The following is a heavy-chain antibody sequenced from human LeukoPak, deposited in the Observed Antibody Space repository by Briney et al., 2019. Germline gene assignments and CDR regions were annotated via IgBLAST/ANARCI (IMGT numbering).Heavy chain of an antibody. D-gene: IGHD3-22*01. Sequence: SETLSLTCTVSGGSISSYYWSWIRQPPGKGLECIGYIHYTGSTNYNPSLKSRVTISVDTSKNQFSLKLSSVTAADTAVYYCARATYYYDSSGYYPYYYYMDVWGKGTTVTVSS. V-gene: IGHV4-59*01. J-gene: IGHJ6*03. CDR2: IHYTGST. CDR3: ARATYYYDSSGYYPYYYYMDV. CDR1: GGSISSYY.